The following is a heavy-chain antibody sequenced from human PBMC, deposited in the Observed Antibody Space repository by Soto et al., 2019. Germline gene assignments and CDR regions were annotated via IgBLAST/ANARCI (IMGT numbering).Heavy chain of an antibody. Sequence: EVQLVESGGGLVQPGGSPRLSCAASGFTFSSYWMHWVRQAPGKGLVWISRINTDGSSTSYVDSVQGRFTISRDNGKNTLFLQMNSLRGEDTAVYYCVRRGSGVTRGLHYWGQGTLVTVSS. V-gene: IGHV3-74*01. J-gene: IGHJ4*02. CDR1: GFTFSSYW. CDR2: INTDGSST. CDR3: VRRGSGVTRGLHY. D-gene: IGHD2-15*01.